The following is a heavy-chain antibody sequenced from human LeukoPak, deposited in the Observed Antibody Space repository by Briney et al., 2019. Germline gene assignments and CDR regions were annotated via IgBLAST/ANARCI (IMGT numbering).Heavy chain of an antibody. Sequence: GESLNISCKGSGYSFTSYWIGWVRQMPGKGLEWLGIIYPGDSDTRYSPSFQGQVTISADKSISTAYLQWSSLKASDTAMYYCARPRDSAYCDYWGQGTLVTVSS. D-gene: IGHD3-22*01. CDR2: IYPGDSDT. J-gene: IGHJ4*02. CDR3: ARPRDSAYCDY. CDR1: GYSFTSYW. V-gene: IGHV5-51*01.